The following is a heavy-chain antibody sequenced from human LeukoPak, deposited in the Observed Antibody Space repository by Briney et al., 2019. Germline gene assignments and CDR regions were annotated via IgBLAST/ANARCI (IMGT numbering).Heavy chain of an antibody. D-gene: IGHD6-13*01. V-gene: IGHV3-21*01. Sequence: GGSLRLSCAASGFTFSSYSMNWVRQAPGKGLEWVSSISSSSSYIYYADSVKGRFTISRDNAKNSLYLQMNSLRAEDTAVYYGARDSIAAAGTVDYWGQGTLVTVSS. CDR1: GFTFSSYS. CDR3: ARDSIAAAGTVDY. CDR2: ISSSSSYI. J-gene: IGHJ4*02.